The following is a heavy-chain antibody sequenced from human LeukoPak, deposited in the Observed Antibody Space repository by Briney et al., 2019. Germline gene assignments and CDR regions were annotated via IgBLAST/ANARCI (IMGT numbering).Heavy chain of an antibody. D-gene: IGHD6-19*01. CDR1: GGTFISYA. J-gene: IGHJ5*02. CDR2: IIPIFGTA. V-gene: IGHV1-69*06. Sequence: GASVKVSCKASGGTFISYAISWVRQAPGQGLEWMGGIIPIFGTANYAQKFQGRVTITADKSTSTAYMELSSLRSEDTAVYYCARAAAETGAFRDNWFDPWGQGTLVTVSS. CDR3: ARAAAETGAFRDNWFDP.